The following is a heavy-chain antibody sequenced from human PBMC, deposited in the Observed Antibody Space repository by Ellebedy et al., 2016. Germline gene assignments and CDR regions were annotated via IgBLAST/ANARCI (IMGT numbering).Heavy chain of an antibody. J-gene: IGHJ4*02. D-gene: IGHD6-13*01. CDR3: ARGGRATPGYGY. CDR2: ISGSSTYT. CDR1: GFNFSDYY. Sequence: GESLKISCAASGFNFSDYYMSWIRQAPGRGPEWVSYISGSSTYTNFADSVKGRFTISRDNAKNSLYLQMSNLRAEDTAVYYCARGGRATPGYGYWGRGTPVTVSS. V-gene: IGHV3-11*05.